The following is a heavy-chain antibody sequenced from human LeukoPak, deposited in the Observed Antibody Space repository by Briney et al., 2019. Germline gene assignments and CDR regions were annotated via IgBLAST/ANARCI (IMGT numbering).Heavy chain of an antibody. V-gene: IGHV1-2*02. CDR1: GYTFTGYY. Sequence: ASVKVSCKASGYTFTGYYMHWVRQAPGQGLEWMGWINPNSGGTNYAQKFQGRVTMTRDTSISTAYMELSRLRSDDTAVYYCARDCVTIVRGTCDYWGQGTLVTVSS. J-gene: IGHJ4*02. D-gene: IGHD3-10*01. CDR2: INPNSGGT. CDR3: ARDCVTIVRGTCDY.